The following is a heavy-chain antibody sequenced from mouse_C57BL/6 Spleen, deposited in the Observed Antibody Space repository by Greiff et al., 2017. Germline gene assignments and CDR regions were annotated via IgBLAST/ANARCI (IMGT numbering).Heavy chain of an antibody. V-gene: IGHV2-5*01. D-gene: IGHD1-1*01. J-gene: IGHJ4*01. CDR1: GFSLTSYG. CDR3: AKTPGATGAMDY. CDR2: IWRGGST. Sequence: QVQLKESGPGLVQPSQSLSITCTVSGFSLTSYGVHWVRQFPGKGLEWLGVIWRGGSTDYNAAFMSRLSITKDNSKSQVFFKMNSLQADDTAIYDCAKTPGATGAMDYWGQGTSVTVSS.